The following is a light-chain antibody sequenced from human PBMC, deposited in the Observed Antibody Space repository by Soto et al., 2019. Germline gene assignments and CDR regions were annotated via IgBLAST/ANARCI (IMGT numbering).Light chain of an antibody. CDR1: SSDIGSHNF. CDR2: EVT. CDR3: CSYAGTTTWV. Sequence: QSALTQPASVSGSPGQSITISCTGTSSDIGSHNFVSWYLQRPGKAPKLMIFEVTKRPSGVSNRFSASKSGNTASLTISGVQAEDEADYYCCSYAGTTTWVFGGGTKLTVL. J-gene: IGLJ3*02. V-gene: IGLV2-23*02.